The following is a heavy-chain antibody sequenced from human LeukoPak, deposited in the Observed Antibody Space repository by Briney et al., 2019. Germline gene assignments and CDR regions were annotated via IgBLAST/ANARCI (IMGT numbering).Heavy chain of an antibody. V-gene: IGHV3-23*01. CDR3: SKERHAPRKNFRSTSCFPFDS. CDR1: GFTFSSYA. Sequence: GGSLRLSCAASGFTFSSYAMSWVRQAPGKGLEWVSAISGSGGSTYYADSVKGRFTISRDNTKNTLYLQMNSLRAEDTAVYYLSKERHAPRKNFRSTSCFPFDSWGQGTLVTVSS. D-gene: IGHD2-2*01. CDR2: ISGSGGST. J-gene: IGHJ5*01.